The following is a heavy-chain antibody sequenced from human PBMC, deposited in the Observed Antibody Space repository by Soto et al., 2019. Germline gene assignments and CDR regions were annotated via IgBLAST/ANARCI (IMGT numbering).Heavy chain of an antibody. CDR3: AKRLTLYGPIDY. CDR2: ISASGGST. Sequence: GGSLRLSCAASGFTSSSYAMNWVRQAPGKGLEWVSGISASGGSTYYADSVKGRFTISRDNSKNTLYLQMNSLRAEDTAVYYCAKRLTLYGPIDYWGQGTLVTVSS. CDR1: GFTSSSYA. D-gene: IGHD3-16*01. J-gene: IGHJ4*02. V-gene: IGHV3-23*01.